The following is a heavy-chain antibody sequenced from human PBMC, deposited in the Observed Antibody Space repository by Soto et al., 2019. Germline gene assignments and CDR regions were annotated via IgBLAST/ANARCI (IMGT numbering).Heavy chain of an antibody. J-gene: IGHJ1*01. V-gene: IGHV1-2*06. CDR3: ATDDYGIFPY. CDR1: GYPFTTYY. Sequence: HVQLVPSGTEVKKPGASVRVSCMVSGYPFTTYYIHWVRQAPGQGLEWMGRIDPRSGGTVYEQKFQGRVTMTSDTSISTVYMDLSGLTSDDTALYYCATDDYGIFPYWGQGSLVTVSS. D-gene: IGHD3-10*01. CDR2: IDPRSGGT.